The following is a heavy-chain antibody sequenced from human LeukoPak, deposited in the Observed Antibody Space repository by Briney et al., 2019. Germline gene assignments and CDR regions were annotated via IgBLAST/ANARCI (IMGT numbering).Heavy chain of an antibody. Sequence: GGSLRLSCAGSGFTFSDYAMSWVRQAPGKGLEWVPYISSSGSTIYYADSVKGRFTISRDNAKNSLYLQMNSLRAEDTAVYYCARCLTAIHYYYGMDVWGQGTTVTVSS. J-gene: IGHJ6*02. CDR2: ISSSGSTI. D-gene: IGHD2-21*02. CDR1: GFTFSDYA. CDR3: ARCLTAIHYYYGMDV. V-gene: IGHV3-11*04.